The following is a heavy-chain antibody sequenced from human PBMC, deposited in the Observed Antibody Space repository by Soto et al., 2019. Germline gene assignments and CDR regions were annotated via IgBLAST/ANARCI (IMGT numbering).Heavy chain of an antibody. CDR2: ISGYNGNT. V-gene: IGHV1-18*01. CDR1: GYTFSSYG. Sequence: QVQLEQSGAEVKKPGASVKVSCKASGYTFSSYGISWVRQAPGQGLEWMGWISGYNGNTNYALKFQDRVTMTKDTSTNTAYMELRSLRSDGTAVYYGAREGIGVYYYEGMDVWGQGTTVTVSS. CDR3: AREGIGVYYYEGMDV. D-gene: IGHD6-19*01. J-gene: IGHJ6*02.